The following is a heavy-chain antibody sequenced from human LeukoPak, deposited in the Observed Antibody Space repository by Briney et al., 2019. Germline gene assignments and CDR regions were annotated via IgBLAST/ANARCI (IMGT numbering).Heavy chain of an antibody. CDR2: ISSSSSYI. J-gene: IGHJ4*02. CDR3: ARDPGYNSRTGVYYFDY. CDR1: GFTFSSYS. V-gene: IGHV3-21*01. Sequence: GGSLRLSCAASGFTFSSYSMNWVRQAPGKGLEWVSSISSSSSYIYYADSVKGRFTISRDNAKNSLYLQMNSLRAEDTAVYYCARDPGYNSRTGVYYFDYWGQGTLVTVSS. D-gene: IGHD6-13*01.